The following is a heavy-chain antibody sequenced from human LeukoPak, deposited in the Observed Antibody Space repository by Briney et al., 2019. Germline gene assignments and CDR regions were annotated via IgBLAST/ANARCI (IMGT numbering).Heavy chain of an antibody. J-gene: IGHJ4*02. V-gene: IGHV6-1*01. CDR2: TYYRSTWYK. Sequence: QSGPRLVKPSQTLSLTCAISGDSVSSNSAAWNWIRQSSSRGLEWLGRTYYRSTWYKDYAVSVKSRLTINPDTSKNQVFLQLSSVTPEDTAVYYCARSGGSTDLDYWGQGTLVTVSS. CDR1: GDSVSSNSAA. CDR3: ARSGGSTDLDY. D-gene: IGHD6-25*01.